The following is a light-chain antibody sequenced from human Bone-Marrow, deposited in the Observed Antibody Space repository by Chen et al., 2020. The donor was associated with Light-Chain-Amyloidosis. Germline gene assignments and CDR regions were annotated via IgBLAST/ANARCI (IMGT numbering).Light chain of an antibody. J-gene: IGLJ3*02. CDR2: DVS. CDR1: SSDVGGYDY. V-gene: IGLV2-11*01. Sequence: QSALTHPRSVSGSPGQSVAISSTGTSSDVGGYDYVSWYQQHPGKAPKFMIYDVSKRPSGVPDRFSGSKSGNTASLTISGLQAEDEADYYCCSYAGSYTWVFGGGTKLTVL. CDR3: CSYAGSYTWV.